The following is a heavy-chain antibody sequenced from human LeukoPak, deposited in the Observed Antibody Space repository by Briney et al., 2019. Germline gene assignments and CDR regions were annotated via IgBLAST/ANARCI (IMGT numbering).Heavy chain of an antibody. V-gene: IGHV3-23*01. CDR3: AKLGGHPLHNYVGV. Sequence: GGSLRPSCAASGFTFSSYAMSWVRQAPGKGLEWVSGILDSGYSTYYANSVKGRFTISRDNSNNTLYLQMNSLRAEDTAVYYCAKLGGHPLHNYVGVWGKGTTVAVSS. CDR1: GFTFSSYA. J-gene: IGHJ6*03. D-gene: IGHD3-16*01. CDR2: ILDSGYST.